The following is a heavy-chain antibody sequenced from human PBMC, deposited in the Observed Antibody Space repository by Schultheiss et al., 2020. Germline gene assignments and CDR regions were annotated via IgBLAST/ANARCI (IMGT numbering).Heavy chain of an antibody. J-gene: IGHJ4*02. V-gene: IGHV1-46*01. CDR2: INPSGGST. Sequence: AYVKVSCKASGYTFTSYYMHWVRQAPGQGLEWMGIINPSGGSTSYAQKFQGRVTMTRDTSTSTVYMELSSLRSEDTAVYYCARASFILEWLTAIDYWGQGTLVTGSS. D-gene: IGHD3-3*01. CDR3: ARASFILEWLTAIDY. CDR1: GYTFTSYY.